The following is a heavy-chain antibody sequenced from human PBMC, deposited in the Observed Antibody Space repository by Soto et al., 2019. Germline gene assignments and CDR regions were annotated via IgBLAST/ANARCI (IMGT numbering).Heavy chain of an antibody. Sequence: PSETLSLTGTISDSSINGGVYWGWIRQPPGKGLEWIGSVFHSGNTFYNPSLRSRVTMSVDTSENQVFMRLSSLTDADTAVYYCAREGYTSGWNNTAFDIWGKRTMVTVSS. CDR2: VFHSGNT. J-gene: IGHJ3*02. D-gene: IGHD6-19*01. CDR1: DSSINGGVY. V-gene: IGHV4-38-2*02. CDR3: AREGYTSGWNNTAFDI.